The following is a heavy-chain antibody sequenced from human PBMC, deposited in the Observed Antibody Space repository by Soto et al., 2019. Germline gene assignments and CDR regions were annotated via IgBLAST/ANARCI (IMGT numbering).Heavy chain of an antibody. CDR2: IGAYNGNT. J-gene: IGHJ6*03. CDR3: ARLRQLVGYCYYYPDV. V-gene: IGHV1-18*01. Sequence: AAVKVACKASGYSFTNYGITWVRQTPGQGLEWMGGIGAYNGNTHYTQRLQGRVTMTTDTSTSTAYMELRGLRSDDTAVYYCARLRQLVGYCYYYPDVWGKGTTVTVSS. D-gene: IGHD6-6*01. CDR1: GYSFTNYG.